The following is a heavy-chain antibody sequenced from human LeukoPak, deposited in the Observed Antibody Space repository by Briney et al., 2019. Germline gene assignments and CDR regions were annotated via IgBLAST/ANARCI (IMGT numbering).Heavy chain of an antibody. Sequence: ASVKVSCKASGYTFTGYYMHWVRQAPGHGLEWMGWIESNSCGTNDAQKFQGRVTMTRDTSISTAYMELSRLRSDDTAVYYCARELAVAGVYYYYYYGMDVWGQGTTVTVSS. CDR1: GYTFTGYY. CDR3: ARELAVAGVYYYYYYGMDV. CDR2: IESNSCGT. J-gene: IGHJ6*02. D-gene: IGHD6-19*01. V-gene: IGHV1-2*02.